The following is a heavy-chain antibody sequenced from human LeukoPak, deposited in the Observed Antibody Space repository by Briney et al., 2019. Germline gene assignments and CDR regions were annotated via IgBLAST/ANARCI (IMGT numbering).Heavy chain of an antibody. J-gene: IGHJ5*02. Sequence: GGSLRLSCAASGFTFTSYAMTWVRQAPGKGLEWVSGVSGSGGSKLYADSVKGRFTISRDNSKNTVFLQMNSLRVEDTAVYYCTRSVLANPWGQGTLVTVSS. CDR3: TRSVLANP. V-gene: IGHV3-23*01. CDR2: VSGSGGSK. CDR1: GFTFTSYA.